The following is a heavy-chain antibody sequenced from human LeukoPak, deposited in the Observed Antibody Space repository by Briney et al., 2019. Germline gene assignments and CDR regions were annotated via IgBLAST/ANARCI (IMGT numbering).Heavy chain of an antibody. CDR1: GYTLTELS. D-gene: IGHD4-17*01. CDR3: ATDRHYGDYSAFDI. J-gene: IGHJ3*02. CDR2: FDPEDGET. Sequence: ASVKVSCKVSGYTLTELSMHWVRQAPGKGREWMGGFDPEDGETIYAQKFQGRVTMTEDTSTDTAYMELSSLRSEDTAVYYCATDRHYGDYSAFDIWGQGTMVTVSS. V-gene: IGHV1-24*01.